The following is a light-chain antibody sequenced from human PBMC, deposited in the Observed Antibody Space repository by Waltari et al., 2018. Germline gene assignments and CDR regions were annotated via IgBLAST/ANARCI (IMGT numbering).Light chain of an antibody. Sequence: DIQMTQSPSTLSASVGERVTIICRASQSIGTWLAWYQQKPGKAPKLLIYKTFSLESGVPSRFSGSGSGTEFTLTISSLQPDDFATYYCQQYNTYSYTFGQGTKLEIK. V-gene: IGKV1-5*03. CDR3: QQYNTYSYT. CDR2: KTF. CDR1: QSIGTW. J-gene: IGKJ2*01.